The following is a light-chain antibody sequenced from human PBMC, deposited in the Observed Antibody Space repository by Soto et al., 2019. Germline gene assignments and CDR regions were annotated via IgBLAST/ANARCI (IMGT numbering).Light chain of an antibody. CDR3: AAWDDSLNGPSYV. CDR1: SSNIGNNA. CDR2: YDD. Sequence: QSVLTQPPSVSEAPRQRVTVSCSGSSSNIGNNAVNWYQQLPGKAPKLLIYYDDLLPSGVSDRFSGSKSGTSASLAISGLQSEDEADYYCAAWDDSLNGPSYVFGTGTKVTVL. V-gene: IGLV1-36*01. J-gene: IGLJ1*01.